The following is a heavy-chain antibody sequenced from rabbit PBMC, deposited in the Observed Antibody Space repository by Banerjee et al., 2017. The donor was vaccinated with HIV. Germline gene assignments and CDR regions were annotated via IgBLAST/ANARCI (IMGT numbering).Heavy chain of an antibody. CDR1: GFDVSSNA. CDR3: ARGGAGSSYYPTYFNL. D-gene: IGHD8-1*01. CDR2: IYNGDGST. V-gene: IGHV1S47*01. Sequence: QEQLVESGGGLVTLGGSLKLACKASGFDVSSNAMCWFRQAPGKGPEWIACIYNGDGSTYYASWVNGRFTISRSTSLTTVTLQMTSLTAADTATYFCARGGAGSSYYPTYFNLWGPGTLVTVS. J-gene: IGHJ4*01.